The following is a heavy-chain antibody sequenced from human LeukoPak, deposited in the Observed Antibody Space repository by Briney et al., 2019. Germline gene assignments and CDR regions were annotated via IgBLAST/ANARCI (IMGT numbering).Heavy chain of an antibody. V-gene: IGHV1-69*04. J-gene: IGHJ3*02. CDR3: ARRTDAVDDAFDI. CDR1: GGNFNNYA. Sequence: SVKVSCKASGGNFNNYAVNWVRQAPGQGLQWMGRIIPALDRANYAHNFQGRLTISADKSTKTAYMELSSLRSEDTGLYFCARRTDAVDDAFDIWGQGTMLTVSS. CDR2: IIPALDRA. D-gene: IGHD3/OR15-3a*01.